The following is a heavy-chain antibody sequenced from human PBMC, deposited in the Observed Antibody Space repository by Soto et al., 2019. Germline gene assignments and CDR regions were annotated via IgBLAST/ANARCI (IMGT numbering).Heavy chain of an antibody. V-gene: IGHV4-59*11. D-gene: IGHD1-26*01. J-gene: IGHJ6*02. CDR3: ARDGREASGIDV. Sequence: QVQLEESGPGLVKPSETLSLTCTVSGGYISSHYWSWVRQAPGKGLEWIGCIYYRGNTFYNPSLKSRGTISVDTSNKQFSLKLDSVTPADTAVYYCARDGREASGIDVWGQGTAVTVSS. CDR1: GGYISSHY. CDR2: IYYRGNT.